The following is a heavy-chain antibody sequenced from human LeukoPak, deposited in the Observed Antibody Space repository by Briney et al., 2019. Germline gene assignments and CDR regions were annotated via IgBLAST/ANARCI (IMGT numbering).Heavy chain of an antibody. Sequence: ASVKVSCKASGYTFTGYYMHWVRQAPGLGLEWMGWINPNSGGTNYAQKFQGRVTMTRDTSISTAYMELSRLRSDDTAVYYCARDPRPSYDSSGYYYPGDYWGQGTLVTVSS. CDR3: ARDPRPSYDSSGYYYPGDY. J-gene: IGHJ4*02. V-gene: IGHV1-2*02. D-gene: IGHD3-22*01. CDR1: GYTFTGYY. CDR2: INPNSGGT.